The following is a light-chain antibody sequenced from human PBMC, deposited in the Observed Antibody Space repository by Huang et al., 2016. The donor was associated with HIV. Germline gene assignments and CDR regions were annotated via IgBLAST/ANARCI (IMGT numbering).Light chain of an antibody. CDR2: GAS. Sequence: EIVMTQSPATLSGSPGERATLSCRASQSVSSNLAWYQQKPGQAPRLLIYGASTRATGIPARFSGSGSGTEFTLTISSLQSEDFAVYYCQQYNNWLTFGGGTKVEIK. CDR3: QQYNNWLT. CDR1: QSVSSN. V-gene: IGKV3-15*01. J-gene: IGKJ4*01.